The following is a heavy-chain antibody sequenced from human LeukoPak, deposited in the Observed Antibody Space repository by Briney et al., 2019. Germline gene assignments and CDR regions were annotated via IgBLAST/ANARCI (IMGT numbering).Heavy chain of an antibody. D-gene: IGHD3-3*01. V-gene: IGHV1-2*06. CDR1: GYTFTGYY. Sequence: EASVKVSCKASGYTFTGYYMHWVRQAPGQGLEWMGRIIPNSGGTNYAQKFQGRVTMTRDTSITTAYMELSRLRSDDTAVYYCARDRAYDREFDSWGQGTLVTVSS. J-gene: IGHJ4*02. CDR3: ARDRAYDREFDS. CDR2: IIPNSGGT.